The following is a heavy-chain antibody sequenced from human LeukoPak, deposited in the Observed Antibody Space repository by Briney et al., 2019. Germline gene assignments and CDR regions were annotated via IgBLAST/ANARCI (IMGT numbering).Heavy chain of an antibody. CDR3: ARAGSYDSSGYYPHYYYGMDV. D-gene: IGHD3-22*01. Sequence: SETLSLTCTVSGGSISSGGYYWSWIRQHPGKGLEWIGYIYYSGSTYYNPSLKSRVTISVDTSKNQFSLKLSSVTAADTAVYYCARAGSYDSSGYYPHYYYGMDVWGQGTTVTVSS. CDR2: IYYSGST. J-gene: IGHJ6*02. CDR1: GGSISSGGYY. V-gene: IGHV4-31*03.